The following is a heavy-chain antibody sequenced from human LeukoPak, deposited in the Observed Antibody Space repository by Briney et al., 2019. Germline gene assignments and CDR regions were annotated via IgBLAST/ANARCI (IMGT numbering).Heavy chain of an antibody. Sequence: SETLSLTCTVSSGSISSCYWSWIRQPPGRGREWIRYIYYSGSTNYNPSLKRRVTISVDTSKHQISRKLSSVTAADKAVYYSARGGRLHPFDYWGQGTLVTVSS. CDR3: ARGGRLHPFDY. CDR2: IYYSGST. J-gene: IGHJ4*02. CDR1: SGSISSCY. V-gene: IGHV4-59*13. D-gene: IGHD2-15*01.